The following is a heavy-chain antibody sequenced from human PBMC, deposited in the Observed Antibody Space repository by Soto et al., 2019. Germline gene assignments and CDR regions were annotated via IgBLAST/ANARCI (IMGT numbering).Heavy chain of an antibody. Sequence: GALRLSCAASGFTFSDYYMSWIRQAPGKGLEWVSYISSSGSTIYYADSVKGRFTISRDNAKNSLYLQMNSLRAEDTAVYYCARDGSIVGAPRYNWFDPWGQGTLVTVSS. J-gene: IGHJ5*02. D-gene: IGHD1-26*01. V-gene: IGHV3-11*01. CDR1: GFTFSDYY. CDR2: ISSSGSTI. CDR3: ARDGSIVGAPRYNWFDP.